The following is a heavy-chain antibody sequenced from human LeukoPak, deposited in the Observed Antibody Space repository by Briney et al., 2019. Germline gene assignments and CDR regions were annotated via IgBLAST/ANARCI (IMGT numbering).Heavy chain of an antibody. CDR2: ISSNGGST. CDR1: GFXFSSYA. CDR3: VKGLDY. V-gene: IGHV3-64D*09. Sequence: PGGSLRLSCSASGFXFSSYAIHWVRQAPGKGLEYVSSISSNGGSTNYADSVKGRFTISRDNSKNTLYLQMSSLRTEDTAVYYCVKGLDYWGQGTLVTVSS. J-gene: IGHJ4*02.